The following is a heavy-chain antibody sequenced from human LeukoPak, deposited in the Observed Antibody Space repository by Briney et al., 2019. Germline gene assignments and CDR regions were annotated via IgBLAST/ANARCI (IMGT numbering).Heavy chain of an antibody. D-gene: IGHD4-17*01. CDR2: IYTSGAT. Sequence: SETLSLTCTVSGGSISTYYWSWIRQPAGKGLEWIGRIYTSGATNHNPSLESRVTISVDNLDNHFSLKPTSVTAADTAVYYCARGTSNGDYFQVDYWGRGTLVIVSS. CDR1: GGSISTYY. J-gene: IGHJ4*02. V-gene: IGHV4-4*07. CDR3: ARGTSNGDYFQVDY.